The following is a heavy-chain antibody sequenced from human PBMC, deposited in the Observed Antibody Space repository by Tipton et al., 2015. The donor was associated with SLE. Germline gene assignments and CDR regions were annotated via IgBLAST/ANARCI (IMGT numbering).Heavy chain of an antibody. CDR3: ARVPGLDRDYFYYYYMDV. V-gene: IGHV4-39*07. Sequence: TLSLTCTVSGGSISSSSYYWGWIRQPPGKGLEWIGSIYYSGGTTYNASLKSRVTMSVDTSKNQFSLKLSSVTAADTAVYYCARVPGLDRDYFYYYYMDVWGKGTTVTVSS. CDR2: IYYSGGT. CDR1: GGSISSSSYY. J-gene: IGHJ6*03. D-gene: IGHD3/OR15-3a*01.